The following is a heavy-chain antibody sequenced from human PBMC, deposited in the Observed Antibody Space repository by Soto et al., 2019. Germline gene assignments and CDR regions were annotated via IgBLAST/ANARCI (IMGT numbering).Heavy chain of an antibody. CDR3: VRDRYSYGSDVPX. D-gene: IGHD5-18*01. V-gene: IGHV4-38-2*02. Sequence: ASETLSLTFTVSGYSISNGYYWGWIRQSPENGLEWIGTIYHSGTTYYNPSLRSRVIMSIDTSKNQFSLNLNSVTAADTAVYYCVRDRYSYGSDVPXWGQGTLFTVSX. CDR1: GYSISNGYY. J-gene: IGHJ4*02. CDR2: IYHSGTT.